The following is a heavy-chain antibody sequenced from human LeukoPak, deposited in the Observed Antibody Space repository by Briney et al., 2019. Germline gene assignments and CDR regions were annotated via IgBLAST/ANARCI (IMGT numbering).Heavy chain of an antibody. CDR3: ARALIAARPDSLFDY. V-gene: IGHV3-64*01. D-gene: IGHD6-6*01. CDR1: GFTFSSYA. J-gene: IGHJ4*02. Sequence: GGSLRLSCAASGFTFSSYAMHWVRQAPGKGLEYVSTISDNGGSTFYANSVKGRFTISRDNSKNTLYLQMGSLRPEDMAVYYCARALIAARPDSLFDYWGQGTLVTVSS. CDR2: ISDNGGST.